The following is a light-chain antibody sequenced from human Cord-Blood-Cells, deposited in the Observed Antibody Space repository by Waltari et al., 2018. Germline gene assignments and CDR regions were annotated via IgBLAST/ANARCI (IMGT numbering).Light chain of an antibody. CDR1: QNVSSH. Sequence: EIVMTQTPATLSVSPGEIATLSCRASQNVSSHVAVYKQKPGHAPRLLIYGESTRATSIPARFRDSVSGTEFTLTNSSLQSEDFAVYYCQQYNNWPRTFGQGTKLEIK. J-gene: IGKJ2*01. CDR2: GES. CDR3: QQYNNWPRT. V-gene: IGKV3-15*01.